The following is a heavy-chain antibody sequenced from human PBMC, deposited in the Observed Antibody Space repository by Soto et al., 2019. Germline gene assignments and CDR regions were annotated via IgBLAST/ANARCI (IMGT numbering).Heavy chain of an antibody. CDR2: IIPILDIA. CDR3: ARADIVVVVAATPEFGWFDP. CDR1: GGTFSSYT. V-gene: IGHV1-69*02. J-gene: IGHJ5*02. Sequence: QVQLVQSGAEVKKPGSSVKVSCKASGGTFSSYTISWVRQAPGQGLEWMGRIIPILDIANYAQKFQGRVTITADKSTSTAYMELSSLRSEDTAVYYCARADIVVVVAATPEFGWFDPWGQGTLVTVSS. D-gene: IGHD2-15*01.